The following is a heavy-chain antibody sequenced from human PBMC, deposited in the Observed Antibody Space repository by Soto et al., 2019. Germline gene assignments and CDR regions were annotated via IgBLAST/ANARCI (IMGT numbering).Heavy chain of an antibody. D-gene: IGHD3-3*01. V-gene: IGHV1-8*01. CDR2: MNPNSGNT. CDR3: ARKKRENYDFWSGYPRDNWFDP. CDR1: GYTFTSYD. Sequence: GASVKVSCKASGYTFTSYDSNWVRQATGQGLEWMGWMNPNSGNTGYAQKFQGRVTMTRNTSISTAYMELSSLRSEDTAVYYCARKKRENYDFWSGYPRDNWFDPWGQGTLVTVSS. J-gene: IGHJ5*02.